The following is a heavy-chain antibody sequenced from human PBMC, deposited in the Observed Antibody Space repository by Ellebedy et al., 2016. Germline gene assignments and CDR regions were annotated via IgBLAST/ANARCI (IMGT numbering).Heavy chain of an antibody. Sequence: GESLKISCAASGFTFSNAWMNWVRQAPGKGLEWVGRIKSKTDGGTTDYAAPVKGRFTISRDDSKNTLYLQMNSLKTEDTAVYYCTTEGCSGGSCSDYWGQGTLVTVSS. CDR1: GFTFSNAW. V-gene: IGHV3-15*07. CDR3: TTEGCSGGSCSDY. D-gene: IGHD2-15*01. J-gene: IGHJ4*02. CDR2: IKSKTDGGTT.